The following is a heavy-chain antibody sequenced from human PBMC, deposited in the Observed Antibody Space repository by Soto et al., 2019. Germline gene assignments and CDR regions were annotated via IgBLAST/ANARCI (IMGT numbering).Heavy chain of an antibody. CDR1: AFSLSTGGVG. V-gene: IGHV2-5*02. Sequence: QITLRESGPTLVKPTQTLTTTCPFSAFSLSTGGVGVGWIRQPPGKAIEWLALIYCDDDKSYNPSLRSRLTITTDTSKNQVVLTLTDTHPVDTATYFCIQRRCRGDCLQFCASYYYYGMDVWGQGTTVTVSS. CDR2: IYCDDDK. D-gene: IGHD2-21*02. CDR3: IQRRCRGDCLQFCASYYYYGMDV. J-gene: IGHJ6*02.